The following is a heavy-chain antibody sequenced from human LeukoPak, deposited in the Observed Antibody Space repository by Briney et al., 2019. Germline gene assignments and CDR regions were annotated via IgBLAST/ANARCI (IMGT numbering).Heavy chain of an antibody. CDR1: GGSFSGYY. CDR3: ARGPHCGGDCYLNSWYFDL. V-gene: IGHV4-34*01. J-gene: IGHJ2*01. Sequence: SETLSLTCAVYGGSFSGYYWSWIRQPPGKGLEWIGEINHSGSTNYNPSLKSRVTISVDTSKNQLSLKLSSVTAADTAVYYCARGPHCGGDCYLNSWYFDLWGRGTLVTVSS. CDR2: INHSGST. D-gene: IGHD2-21*01.